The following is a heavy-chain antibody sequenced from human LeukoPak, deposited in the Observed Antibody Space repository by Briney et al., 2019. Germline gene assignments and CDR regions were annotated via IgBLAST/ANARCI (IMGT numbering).Heavy chain of an antibody. CDR2: ISGSGGST. V-gene: IGHV3-23*01. D-gene: IGHD6-25*01. CDR3: AKTKKDSSGEY. CDR1: GFTFSSYA. J-gene: IGHJ4*02. Sequence: GGSLRLSCAASGFTFSSYAMSWVRQAPGKGLEWVSAISGSGGSTYYADSVKGRFTISRDNSKDTLYLQMNSLRAEDTAVYYCAKTKKDSSGEYWGQGTLVTVSS.